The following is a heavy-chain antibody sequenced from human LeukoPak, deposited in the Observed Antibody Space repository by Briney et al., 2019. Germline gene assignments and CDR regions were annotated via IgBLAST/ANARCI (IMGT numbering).Heavy chain of an antibody. J-gene: IGHJ4*02. D-gene: IGHD4-11*01. CDR1: GASIITTNYY. V-gene: IGHV4-39*01. CDR2: ISYSGNA. Sequence: SETLSLTCTVSGASIITTNYYWGWLRQPPGKGLEWIGSISYSGNAYYNPSLRSRLSISMDASKNQFSLKVRSVTAADTAVYYCARNLGQTWGTVTTDLWYFDHWGQGTLVPVSS. CDR3: ARNLGQTWGTVTTDLWYFDH.